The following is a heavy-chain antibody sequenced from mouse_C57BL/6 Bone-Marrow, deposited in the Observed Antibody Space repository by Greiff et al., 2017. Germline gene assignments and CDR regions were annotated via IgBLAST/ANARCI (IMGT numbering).Heavy chain of an antibody. J-gene: IGHJ3*01. CDR2: IYPGGGYT. CDR3: ARDDGYSCFAY. D-gene: IGHD2-3*01. V-gene: IGHV1-63*01. Sequence: QVQLQQSGAELVRPGTSVKMSCKASGYTFTNYWIGWAKQRPGHGLEWIGDIYPGGGYTNYNEKFKGKATLTADKSSSTAYMQFSSLTSEDSAIYYCARDDGYSCFAYWGQGTLVTVSA. CDR1: GYTFTNYW.